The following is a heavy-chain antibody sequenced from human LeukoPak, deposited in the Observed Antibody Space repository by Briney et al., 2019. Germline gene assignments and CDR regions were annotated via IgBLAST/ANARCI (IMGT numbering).Heavy chain of an antibody. J-gene: IGHJ4*02. V-gene: IGHV4-59*08. CDR2: IYYSGSP. Sequence: SGTLSLTCSVSGGSMSNYYWTWMRQPPGKGLEWVGYIYYSGSPNYNPSLKSRVTISVDTSKNQFSLKLSSVTAADTAVYYCARLRDYGSGTYYNDYWGQGTLVTVPS. CDR1: GGSMSNYY. D-gene: IGHD3-10*01. CDR3: ARLRDYGSGTYYNDY.